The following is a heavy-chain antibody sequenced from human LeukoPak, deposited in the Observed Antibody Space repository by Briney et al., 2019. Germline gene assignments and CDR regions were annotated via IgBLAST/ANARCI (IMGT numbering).Heavy chain of an antibody. Sequence: PSGTLSLTCAVSGGSISSSNWWSWVRQPPGKGLEWIGSIYNSGSTYYNPSLKSRVTIAVDTSKNQFSLKLSSVTAADTAVYYCARHSWGLPPAEYFQHWGQGTLVTVSS. J-gene: IGHJ1*01. CDR1: GGSISSSNW. CDR2: IYNSGST. D-gene: IGHD3-16*01. CDR3: ARHSWGLPPAEYFQH. V-gene: IGHV4-4*02.